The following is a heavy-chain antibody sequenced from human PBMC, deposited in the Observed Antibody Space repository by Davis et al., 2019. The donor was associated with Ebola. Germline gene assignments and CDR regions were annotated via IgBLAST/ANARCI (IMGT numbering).Heavy chain of an antibody. CDR1: GFTFSNYA. CDR3: ARGYDFWSGYYLGWFDP. J-gene: IGHJ5*02. CDR2: IYHSGST. Sequence: PGGSLRLSCAASGFTFSNYAMTWVRQPPGKGLEWIGSIYHSGSTYYTPSLKSRVTISVDTSKNQFSLKLSSVTAADTAVYYCARGYDFWSGYYLGWFDPWGQGTLVTVSS. D-gene: IGHD3-3*01. V-gene: IGHV4-38-2*01.